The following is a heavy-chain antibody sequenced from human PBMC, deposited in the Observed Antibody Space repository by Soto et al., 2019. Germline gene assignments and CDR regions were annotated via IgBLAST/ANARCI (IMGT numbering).Heavy chain of an antibody. CDR1: GGSFSSYY. D-gene: IGHD2-2*01. Sequence: QVQLQESGPGLVRPSETLSLTCTVSGGSFSSYYWTWIRQSPGKGLEWIGYIYYSGSTDYNPSLRCRLAISIATAKNQFSLRLKSMTAADTAVYYCAGRDCSGTNCYYLDYYYMDVWGKGTTVTVSS. J-gene: IGHJ6*03. CDR3: AGRDCSGTNCYYLDYYYMDV. V-gene: IGHV4-59*08. CDR2: IYYSGST.